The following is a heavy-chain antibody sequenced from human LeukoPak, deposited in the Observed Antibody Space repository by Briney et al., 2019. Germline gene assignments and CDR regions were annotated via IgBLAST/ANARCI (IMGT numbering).Heavy chain of an antibody. D-gene: IGHD2-2*01. CDR1: GFTVSTNY. CDR2: INSDGSWT. Sequence: GGSLRLSCAASGFTVSTNYMTWVRQAPGKGLVWVSHINSDGSWTSYADSVKGRFTISKDNAKNTVYLQMNNLRAEDTAVYYCVSFYETYWGRGTLVTVSS. V-gene: IGHV3-74*01. CDR3: VSFYETY. J-gene: IGHJ4*02.